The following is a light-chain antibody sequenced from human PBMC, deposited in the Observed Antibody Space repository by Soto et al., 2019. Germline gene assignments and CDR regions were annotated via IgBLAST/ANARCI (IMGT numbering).Light chain of an antibody. CDR1: QSVTGSH. V-gene: IGKV3-20*01. CDR2: GAS. J-gene: IGKJ1*01. CDR3: QQYGSSPT. Sequence: DIVLTQSPWTLSLSAGERATLSCRASQSVTGSHLAWYQQKPGQAPRLLIYGASSRATGIPDRFSGSGSGTDFTLTISRLEPEDFAVFYCQQYGSSPTFGQGTKVDIK.